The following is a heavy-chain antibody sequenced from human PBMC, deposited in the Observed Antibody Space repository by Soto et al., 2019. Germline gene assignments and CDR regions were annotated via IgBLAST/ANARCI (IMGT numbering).Heavy chain of an antibody. CDR2: IYSGGST. CDR1: GFTVSSNY. V-gene: IGHV3-66*01. J-gene: IGHJ6*02. Sequence: EVQLVESGGGLVQPGGSLRLSCAASGFTVSSNYMSWVRQAPGKGLEWVSVIYSGGSTYYADSVKGRFTISRDNSKNTLYLQMNSLRAEDTAVYYCASGGIAYYYYGMDVWGQGTTVTVSS. CDR3: ASGGIAYYYYGMDV. D-gene: IGHD2-15*01.